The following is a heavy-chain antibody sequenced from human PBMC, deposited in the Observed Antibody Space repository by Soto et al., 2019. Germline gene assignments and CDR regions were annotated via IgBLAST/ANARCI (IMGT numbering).Heavy chain of an antibody. D-gene: IGHD1-26*01. CDR2: ISSSGSTI. V-gene: IGHV3-11*01. J-gene: IGHJ6*02. Sequence: QVQLVESGGGLVKPGGSLRLSCAASGFTFSDYYMSWIRQAPGKGLEWVSYISSSGSTIYYADSVKCRFTISRDNAKNSLYLQMNSLRAEDTDVYYCARVAPGSYYLDYYDYYGMDVWGQGTTVTVSS. CDR3: ARVAPGSYYLDYYDYYGMDV. CDR1: GFTFSDYY.